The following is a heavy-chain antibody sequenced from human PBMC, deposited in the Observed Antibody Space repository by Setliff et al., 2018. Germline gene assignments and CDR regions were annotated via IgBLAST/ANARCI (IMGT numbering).Heavy chain of an antibody. D-gene: IGHD1-1*01. J-gene: IGHJ4*02. CDR1: GGSISSSSHY. V-gene: IGHV4-39*07. Sequence: PSETLSLTCTVSGGSISSSSHYRGWIRQPPGKGLEWIGSIYYTGSTYYNPSLKSRVTMPVDTSKRQFSLKLGSATAADTAVYYCARDMGQPYYFESWGLGTLVTVSS. CDR2: IYYTGST. CDR3: ARDMGQPYYFES.